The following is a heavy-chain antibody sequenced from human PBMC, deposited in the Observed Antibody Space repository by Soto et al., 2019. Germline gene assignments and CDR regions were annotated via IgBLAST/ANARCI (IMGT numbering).Heavy chain of an antibody. CDR1: GFRFSTYD. Sequence: DVQLLESGGGLVQPGGSLRLSCAASGFRFSTYDMSWVRQAPGKGLEWVSVMSGSGSGTYYADSVKGRFTISRDNSKNTLYLQMNSLRAEDTAVYYCARSYYGSGSYWFYGMVVWGQGTTVTVSS. V-gene: IGHV3-23*01. CDR2: MSGSGSGT. D-gene: IGHD3-10*01. J-gene: IGHJ6*02. CDR3: ARSYYGSGSYWFYGMVV.